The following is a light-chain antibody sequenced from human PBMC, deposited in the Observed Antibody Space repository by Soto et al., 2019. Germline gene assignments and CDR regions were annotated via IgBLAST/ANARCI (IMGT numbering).Light chain of an antibody. CDR1: QGISNY. CDR3: QQANSFPIT. V-gene: IGKV1-17*03. J-gene: IGKJ5*01. CDR2: AAS. Sequence: IHMTHSPSAMSASVLDRVSITFLSSQGISNYLAWFQLKPGKVPKRLMYAASTLQSGVPSRFSGSGSGTDFTLTISSLQPEDFATYYCQQANSFPITFGQGTRLEIK.